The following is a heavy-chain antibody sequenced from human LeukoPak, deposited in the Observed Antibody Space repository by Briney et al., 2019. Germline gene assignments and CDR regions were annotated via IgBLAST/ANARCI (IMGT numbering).Heavy chain of an antibody. V-gene: IGHV1-18*01. CDR2: ISAYIGNT. Sequence: GASVKVSCKASGYTFTSYGISWVRQAPGQGLEWMGWISAYIGNTNYAQKLQGRVTMTTDTSTSTAYMELRSLRSDDTAVYYCAREYCTGGVCFHYMDVWGKGTTVTVSS. J-gene: IGHJ6*03. CDR3: AREYCTGGVCFHYMDV. D-gene: IGHD2-8*02. CDR1: GYTFTSYG.